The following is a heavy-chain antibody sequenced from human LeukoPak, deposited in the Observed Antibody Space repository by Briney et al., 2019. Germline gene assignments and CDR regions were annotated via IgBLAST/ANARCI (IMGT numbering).Heavy chain of an antibody. CDR3: AKDGRQLAAYMDV. CDR2: IRYDGTNK. D-gene: IGHD6-6*01. CDR1: GFTFSSFG. V-gene: IGHV3-30*02. Sequence: GGSLRLSCAASGFTFSSFGMHWFRQAPGKGLEWVSFIRYDGTNKYYTDSVKGRFTVSRDNSKKTLYLQMNSLRLEDTAMYYCAKDGRQLAAYMDVWGKGTTVTVSS. J-gene: IGHJ6*03.